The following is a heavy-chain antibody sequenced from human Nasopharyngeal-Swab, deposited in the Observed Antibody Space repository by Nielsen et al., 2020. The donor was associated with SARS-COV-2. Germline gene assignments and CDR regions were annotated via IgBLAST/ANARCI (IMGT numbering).Heavy chain of an antibody. D-gene: IGHD5-24*01. J-gene: IGHJ4*02. CDR2: ISVYNGGT. Sequence: ASVQVSCKTSGYTYTGYYVHWVRQDPGQGLEWVGRISVYNGGTDYAQKFQGRVTMTRDTSINTAFMEMRSLRSDDTAVYYCATPTDGYNFFHFWGQGAHVTVSS. V-gene: IGHV1-2*06. CDR3: ATPTDGYNFFHF. CDR1: GYTYTGYY.